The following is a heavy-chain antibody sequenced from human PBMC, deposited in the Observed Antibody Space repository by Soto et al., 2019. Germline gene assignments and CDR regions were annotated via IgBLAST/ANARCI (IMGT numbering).Heavy chain of an antibody. CDR2: ISSRTSHT. CDR1: GFTFSDYY. CDR3: ARGRGAAADYFDF. V-gene: IGHV3-11*05. Sequence: QVPLVESGGGLVQPGGSLRLSCAVSGFTFSDYYMTWIRQAPGKGLEWVSYISSRTSHTNYADSVKGRFTISRDNAKNSLFLQMNSLRAEDTAVYYCARGRGAAADYFDFWGQGTLVTVSS. D-gene: IGHD6-13*01. J-gene: IGHJ4*02.